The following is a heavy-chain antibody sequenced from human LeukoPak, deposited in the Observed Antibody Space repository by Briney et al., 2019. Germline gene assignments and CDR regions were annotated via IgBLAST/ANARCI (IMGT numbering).Heavy chain of an antibody. CDR1: GFTFSSYW. V-gene: IGHV3-7*01. J-gene: IGHJ3*02. D-gene: IGHD6-19*01. Sequence: GGSLRLSCAASGFTFSSYWMSWVRQAPGKGLEWVANIKQDGSEKYYVDSVKGRFTISRDNAKNSLYLQMNSLRAEDTAVYYCARGAPPRIEVAGDAFDIWGQGTMVTVSS. CDR3: ARGAPPRIEVAGDAFDI. CDR2: IKQDGSEK.